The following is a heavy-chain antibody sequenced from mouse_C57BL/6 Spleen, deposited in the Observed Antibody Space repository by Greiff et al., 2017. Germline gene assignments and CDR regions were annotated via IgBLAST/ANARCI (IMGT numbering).Heavy chain of an antibody. CDR3: ARGGSLGY. D-gene: IGHD3-1*01. V-gene: IGHV1-69*01. CDR2: IDPSDSYT. J-gene: IGHJ2*01. Sequence: QVQLKQPGAELVMPGASVKLSCKASGYTFTSYWMHWVKQRPGQGLEWIGEIDPSDSYTNYNQKFKGKSTLTVDKSSSTAYMQLSSLTSEDSAVYYCARGGSLGYWGQGTTLTVSS. CDR1: GYTFTSYW.